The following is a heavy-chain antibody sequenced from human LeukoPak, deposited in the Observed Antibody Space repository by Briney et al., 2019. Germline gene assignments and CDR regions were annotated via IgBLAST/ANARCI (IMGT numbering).Heavy chain of an antibody. Sequence: SETLSLTCSVSGSSISHNYYWGWVRPPPGKGLEWIGSIYHSGSTYYNPSLRSRVTISVDTSKNQFSLKLSSVTAADTAVYYCARDVFSGSSWYVGYWGQGTLVTVSS. V-gene: IGHV4-38-2*02. CDR3: ARDVFSGSSWYVGY. D-gene: IGHD6-13*01. CDR2: IYHSGST. J-gene: IGHJ4*02. CDR1: GSSISHNYY.